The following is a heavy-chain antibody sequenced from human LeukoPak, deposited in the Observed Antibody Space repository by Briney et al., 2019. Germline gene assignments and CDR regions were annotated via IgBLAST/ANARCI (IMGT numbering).Heavy chain of an antibody. Sequence: GGSLRLSCAASGFTFSSYAMSWVRQAPGEGLEWVSAISGSGGSTYYADSVKGRFTISRDNSKNTLYLQMNSLRAEDTAVYYCAQQYSSVWYGVPPDQWAPWYGMDVWGQGTTVTASS. D-gene: IGHD6-19*01. J-gene: IGHJ6*02. CDR2: ISGSGGST. CDR3: AQQYSSVWYGVPPDQWAPWYGMDV. CDR1: GFTFSSYA. V-gene: IGHV3-23*01.